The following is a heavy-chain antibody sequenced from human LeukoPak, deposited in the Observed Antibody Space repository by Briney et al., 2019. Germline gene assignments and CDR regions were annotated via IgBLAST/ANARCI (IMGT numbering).Heavy chain of an antibody. CDR1: GGSISSSSYY. D-gene: IGHD3/OR15-3a*01. CDR2: IYYSGST. V-gene: IGHV4-39*01. Sequence: SETLSLTCTVSGGSISSSSYYWGWIRQPPGKGLEWIGSIYYSGSTYYNPSLKSRATISVDTSKNQFSLKLSSVTAADTAVYYCARPVDSYFDYWGQGTLVTVSS. J-gene: IGHJ4*02. CDR3: ARPVDSYFDY.